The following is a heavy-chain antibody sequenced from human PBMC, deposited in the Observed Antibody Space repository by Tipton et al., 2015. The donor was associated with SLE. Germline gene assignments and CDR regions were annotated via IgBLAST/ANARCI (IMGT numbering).Heavy chain of an antibody. J-gene: IGHJ4*02. CDR2: ISGSGGST. CDR3: AKGIVVVITVFDY. D-gene: IGHD3-22*01. CDR1: GFTFSSYA. V-gene: IGHV3-23*01. Sequence: SLRLSCAASGFTFSSYAMSWVRQAPGKGLEWVSAISGSGGSTYYADSVKGRFTISRDNSKNTLYLQMNSLRAEDTAVYYCAKGIVVVITVFDYWGQGTLATVSS.